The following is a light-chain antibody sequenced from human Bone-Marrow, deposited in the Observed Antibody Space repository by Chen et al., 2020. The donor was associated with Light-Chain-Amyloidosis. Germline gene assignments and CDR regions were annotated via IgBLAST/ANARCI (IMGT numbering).Light chain of an antibody. CDR2: WAS. CDR3: QQYYSTPWT. CDR1: QSVLYSSNNKNY. V-gene: IGKV4-1*01. J-gene: IGKJ1*01. Sequence: DIVMTPSPASLAVSLGERATINCKSSQSVLYSSNNKNYLAWYQQKPGQPPKLLIYWASTRESGVPDRFSGSGSGTDFTLTISSLQDEDVAVYYCQQYYSTPWTFGQGTKVEIK.